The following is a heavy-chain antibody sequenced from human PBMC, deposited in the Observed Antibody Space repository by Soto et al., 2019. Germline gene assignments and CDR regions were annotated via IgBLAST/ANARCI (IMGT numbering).Heavy chain of an antibody. V-gene: IGHV3-23*01. Sequence: GGSLRLSCAASGFTFSSYAMIWVRQAPGKGLEWVSAISGSGGSTYYADSVKGRFTISRDNSKNRLYLQMNSLRAEDTAVYYCESYNSWRYSSFDYWGQGTLVTVSS. CDR1: GFTFSSYA. CDR2: ISGSGGST. D-gene: IGHD1-26*01. CDR3: ESYNSWRYSSFDY. J-gene: IGHJ4*02.